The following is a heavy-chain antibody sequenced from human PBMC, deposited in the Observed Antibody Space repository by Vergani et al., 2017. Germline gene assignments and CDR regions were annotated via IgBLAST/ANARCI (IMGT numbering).Heavy chain of an antibody. D-gene: IGHD5-12*01. V-gene: IGHV1-69*01. CDR2: IIPIFGTA. CDR1: GGTFSSYA. Sequence: VQLVESGAEVKKPGSSVKVSCKASGGTFSSYAISWVRQAPGQGLEWMGGIIPIFGTANYAQKFQGRVTITADESTSTAYMELSSLRSEDTAVYYCARDDVGRGYSGYGLDYWGQGTLVTVSS. CDR3: ARDDVGRGYSGYGLDY. J-gene: IGHJ4*02.